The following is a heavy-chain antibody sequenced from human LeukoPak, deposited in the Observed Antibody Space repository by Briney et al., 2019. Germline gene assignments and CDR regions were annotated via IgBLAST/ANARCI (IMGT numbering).Heavy chain of an antibody. CDR3: ARVTTVTFYDY. J-gene: IGHJ4*02. CDR2: INSDGSST. D-gene: IGHD4-11*01. Sequence: PGGSLRLSCAASGFTFSSYWMHWVRQAPGKGLVWVSRINSDGSSTSYADSVKGRFTISRDNAKNTLYLQMNSLRAEDTAVYYCARVTTVTFYDYWGQGTLVTVSS. CDR1: GFTFSSYW. V-gene: IGHV3-74*01.